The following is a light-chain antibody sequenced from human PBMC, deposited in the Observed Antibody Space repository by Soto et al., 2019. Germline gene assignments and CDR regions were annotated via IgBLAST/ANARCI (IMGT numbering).Light chain of an antibody. Sequence: DIQMTQSPSSLSAFVGERVTITCRASQSVSTYLNWYQQKPGKAPNLLIYAASSLQSGVPSRFSGSGSGTDFTLTISNLQPEDFATYFCQQTYSTLMFTFGQGTKVEIK. V-gene: IGKV1-39*01. CDR1: QSVSTY. CDR3: QQTYSTLMFT. CDR2: AAS. J-gene: IGKJ2*01.